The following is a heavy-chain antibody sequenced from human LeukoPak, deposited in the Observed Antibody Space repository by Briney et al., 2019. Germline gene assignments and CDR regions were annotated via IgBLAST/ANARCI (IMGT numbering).Heavy chain of an antibody. D-gene: IGHD6-13*01. CDR1: GYTFTSYG. CDR3: ARGIAAASDIYYYMDV. Sequence: ASVKVSCKASGYTFTSYGISWVRQAPGQGLEWMVWISAYNGNTNYAEKLQGRVTMTTDTSTSTAYMELSRLRSDDTAVYYCARGIAAASDIYYYMDVWGKGTTVTVSS. V-gene: IGHV1-18*01. CDR2: ISAYNGNT. J-gene: IGHJ6*03.